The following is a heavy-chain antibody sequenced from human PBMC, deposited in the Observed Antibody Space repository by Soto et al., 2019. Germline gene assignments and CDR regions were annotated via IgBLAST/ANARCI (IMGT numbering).Heavy chain of an antibody. J-gene: IGHJ4*02. Sequence: GGSLRLSCAASGFTFSSYAMSWVRQAPGKGLEWVSAISGSGGSTYYADSVKGRFTISRDNSKNTLYLQMNSLRAEGTAVYYCAKEGGIAVAESYFDYWGQGTLVTVSS. CDR2: ISGSGGST. CDR1: GFTFSSYA. D-gene: IGHD6-19*01. V-gene: IGHV3-23*01. CDR3: AKEGGIAVAESYFDY.